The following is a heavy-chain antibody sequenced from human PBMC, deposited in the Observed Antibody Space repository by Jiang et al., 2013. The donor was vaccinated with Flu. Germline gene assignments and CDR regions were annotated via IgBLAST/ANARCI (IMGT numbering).Heavy chain of an antibody. CDR3: ARDQGTIAARFDP. CDR2: TYYRSKWYN. D-gene: IGHD6-6*01. V-gene: IGHV6-1*01. Sequence: WIRQSPSRGLEWLGRTYYRSKWYNDYAVSVKSRITINPDTSKNQFSLQLNSVTPEDTAVYYCARDQGTIAARFDPWGQGTLVTVSS. J-gene: IGHJ5*02.